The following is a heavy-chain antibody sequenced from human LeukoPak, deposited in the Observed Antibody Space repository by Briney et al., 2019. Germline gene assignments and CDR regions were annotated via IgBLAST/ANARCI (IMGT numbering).Heavy chain of an antibody. J-gene: IGHJ5*02. Sequence: GASVKVSCKASGYTFTSYGISWVRQAPGQGLEWMGWISPYNGNTNYAQKFQGRVTMTTDTSTSTAYMELRSLRSDDTAVYYCAQYYDSSGSHGGSWFDPWGQGTLVTVSS. V-gene: IGHV1-18*01. D-gene: IGHD3-22*01. CDR2: ISPYNGNT. CDR1: GYTFTSYG. CDR3: AQYYDSSGSHGGSWFDP.